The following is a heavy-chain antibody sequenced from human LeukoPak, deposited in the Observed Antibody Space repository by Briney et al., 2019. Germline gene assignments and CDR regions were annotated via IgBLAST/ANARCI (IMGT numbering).Heavy chain of an antibody. CDR3: ARYRDRYGGTDY. Sequence: PSQSLSLTCSVSGRSISSGTYHWSSIRQYPGKGLEWIGHISYGGTTYYNPSLKSQVTISLDTSRNHFSRKLNSVTAADTAVDYCARYRDRYGGTDYWGQGTLVTVSS. CDR2: ISYGGTT. J-gene: IGHJ4*02. V-gene: IGHV4-31*01. CDR1: GRSISSGTYH. D-gene: IGHD2-21*01.